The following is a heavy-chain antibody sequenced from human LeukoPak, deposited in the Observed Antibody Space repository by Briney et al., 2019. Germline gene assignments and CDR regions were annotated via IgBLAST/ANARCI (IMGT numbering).Heavy chain of an antibody. J-gene: IGHJ4*02. CDR3: ANSRGYGSGNL. D-gene: IGHD3-10*01. V-gene: IGHV3-23*01. CDR2: VSGSGDRT. CDR1: GGSFSGYY. Sequence: PSETLSLTCAVYGGSFSGYYWSWVRQAPGKGLEWISAVSGSGDRTYYAGSVKGRFTISRDNSKNIVYLRMNSLRAEDTAVYFCANSRGYGSGNLWGQGTLVTVSS.